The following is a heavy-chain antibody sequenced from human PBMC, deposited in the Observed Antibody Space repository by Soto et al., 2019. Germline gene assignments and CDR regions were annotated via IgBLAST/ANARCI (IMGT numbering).Heavy chain of an antibody. CDR3: TTALPPQWLLLRSVTREY. CDR2: IKSKTDGGTT. V-gene: IGHV3-15*07. Sequence: PVWALRLSCSTSCFTFSNAWMNLVLQYPFKVLELVGRIKSKTDGGTTDYAAPVKGRFTISRDDSKNTLYLQMKSLKTEDTAVYYCTTALPPQWLLLRSVTREYWGQGTLVTVSS. D-gene: IGHD3-22*01. J-gene: IGHJ4*02. CDR1: CFTFSNAW.